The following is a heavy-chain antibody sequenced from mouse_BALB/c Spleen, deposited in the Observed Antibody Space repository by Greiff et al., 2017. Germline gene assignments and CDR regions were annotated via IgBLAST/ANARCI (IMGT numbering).Heavy chain of an antibody. Sequence: VQLQESGPGLVQPSQSLSITCTVSGFSLTSYGVHWVRQSPGKGLEWLGVIWSGGSTDYNAAFISRLSISKDNSKSQVFFKMNSLQANDTAIYYCATFYDGYFYAMDYWGQGTSVTVSS. J-gene: IGHJ4*01. CDR3: ATFYDGYFYAMDY. CDR2: IWSGGST. CDR1: GFSLTSYG. V-gene: IGHV2-2*02. D-gene: IGHD2-3*01.